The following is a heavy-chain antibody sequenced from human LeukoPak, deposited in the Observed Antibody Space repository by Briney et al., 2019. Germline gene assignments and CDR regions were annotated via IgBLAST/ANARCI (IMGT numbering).Heavy chain of an antibody. CDR2: IRYDGSNK. CDR1: GFTFSSYG. CDR3: ARDAVTGYSSGWYKPFPFDY. V-gene: IGHV3-30*02. D-gene: IGHD6-19*01. Sequence: HPGGSLRLSCAASGFTFSSYGMHWVRQAPGKGLEWVAFIRYDGSNKYYADSVKGRFTISRDNTKNSLYLQMNSLRVDDTAVYYCARDAVTGYSSGWYKPFPFDYWGQGSLVTVSS. J-gene: IGHJ4*02.